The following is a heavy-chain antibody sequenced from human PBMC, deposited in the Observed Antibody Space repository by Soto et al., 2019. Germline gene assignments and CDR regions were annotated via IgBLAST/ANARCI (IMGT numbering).Heavy chain of an antibody. CDR3: AREDSSSRYGFNYGMDV. V-gene: IGHV4-59*12. D-gene: IGHD6-13*01. CDR2: ISYTGST. Sequence: SETLSLTCRVAGGSISSYYGGWIRQPPGKGLEWIGYISYTGSTYYNPSLKSRVTISVDTSKNQFSLKLSSVTAADTAVYYCAREDSSSRYGFNYGMDVCGHGTLVTVSS. CDR1: GGSISSYY. J-gene: IGHJ6*02.